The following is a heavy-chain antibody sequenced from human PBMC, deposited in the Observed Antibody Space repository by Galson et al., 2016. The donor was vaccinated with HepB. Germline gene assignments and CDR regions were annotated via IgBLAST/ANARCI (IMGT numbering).Heavy chain of an antibody. V-gene: IGHV3-7*01. Sequence: SLRLSCAASGFSFSRHWMSWVRQAPGKGLEWVANIKQDGGEIYYVDSVKGRFTISRDNAQSSLFLQMNSLRAGDTAIYYCARDRGDDAFDIWGQGTMVTVSS. D-gene: IGHD3-16*01. J-gene: IGHJ3*02. CDR2: IKQDGGEI. CDR1: GFSFSRHW. CDR3: ARDRGDDAFDI.